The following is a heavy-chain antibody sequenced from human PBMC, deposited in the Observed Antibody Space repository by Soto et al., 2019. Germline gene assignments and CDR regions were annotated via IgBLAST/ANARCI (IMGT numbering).Heavy chain of an antibody. D-gene: IGHD6-19*01. CDR2: ISWNSGSI. CDR3: AKDKGIAVAGHYWYFDL. V-gene: IGHV3-9*01. J-gene: IGHJ2*01. Sequence: EVQLVESGGGLVQPGRSLRLSCAASGFTFDDYARHWVRQAPGKGLEWVSGISWNSGSIGYADSVKGRFTISRDNAKNSLYLQMNSLRAEDTALYYCAKDKGIAVAGHYWYFDLWGRGTLVTVSS. CDR1: GFTFDDYA.